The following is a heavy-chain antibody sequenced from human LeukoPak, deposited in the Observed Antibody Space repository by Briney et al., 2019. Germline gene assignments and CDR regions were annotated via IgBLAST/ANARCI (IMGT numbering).Heavy chain of an antibody. CDR3: ARSIVNSFGNWFDP. Sequence: SETLSLTCTVSGGSISSGGSYWRWIRQHPGKGLEWIGYIYYRGSTYYNTSLKSRVTISVDTSKNQFSLKLSSVTAADTAVYYCARSIVNSFGNWFDPWGQGTLVTVSS. D-gene: IGHD3-16*01. V-gene: IGHV4-31*03. J-gene: IGHJ5*02. CDR2: IYYRGST. CDR1: GGSISSGGSY.